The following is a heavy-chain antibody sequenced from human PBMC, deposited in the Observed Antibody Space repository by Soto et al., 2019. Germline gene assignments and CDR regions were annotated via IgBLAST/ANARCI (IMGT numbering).Heavy chain of an antibody. CDR2: ISYDGSNK. V-gene: IGHV3-30*18. CDR1: GFTFSSYG. J-gene: IGHJ4*02. Sequence: QVQLVESGGGVVQPGRSLRLSCAASGFTFSSYGMHWVRQAPGKGLEWVAVISYDGSNKYYADSVKGRFTISRDNSKNTLYLKMNSLRAEDTAVYYCAKDGGGGQHIAAAGTYVWYYFDYWGQGNLVTVSS. CDR3: AKDGGGGQHIAAAGTYVWYYFDY. D-gene: IGHD6-13*01.